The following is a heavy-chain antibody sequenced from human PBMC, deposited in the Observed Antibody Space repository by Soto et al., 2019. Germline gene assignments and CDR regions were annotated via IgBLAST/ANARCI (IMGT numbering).Heavy chain of an antibody. CDR2: INPNSGGT. CDR3: ARAAAPRLGYCSSTSCYKLSYYGMDV. Sequence: ASVKVSCKASGYTFTGYYMHWVRQAPGQGLEWMGWINPNSGGTNYAQKFQGRVTMTRDTSISTAYMEQRRLRSDDTAVYYCARAAAPRLGYCSSTSCYKLSYYGMDVWGQGTTVTVSS. D-gene: IGHD2-2*02. V-gene: IGHV1-2*02. J-gene: IGHJ6*02. CDR1: GYTFTGYY.